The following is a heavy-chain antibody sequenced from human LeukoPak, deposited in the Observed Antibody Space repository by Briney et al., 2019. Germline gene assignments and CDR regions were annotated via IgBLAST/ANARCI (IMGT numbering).Heavy chain of an antibody. V-gene: IGHV3-21*01. CDR2: ISSSSSYI. Sequence: QSGGSLRLSCAASGFTFSSYSMNWVRQAPGKGLEWVSSISSSSSYIYYADSVKGRFTISRDNAKNSLYLQMNSLRAEDTAVYYCAAGLLTVIDYWGQGTLVTVSS. D-gene: IGHD3-9*01. CDR1: GFTFSSYS. J-gene: IGHJ4*02. CDR3: AAGLLTVIDY.